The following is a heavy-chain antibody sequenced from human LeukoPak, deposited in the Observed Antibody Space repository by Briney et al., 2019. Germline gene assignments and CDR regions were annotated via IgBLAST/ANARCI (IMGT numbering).Heavy chain of an antibody. CDR1: GFTFSNAW. D-gene: IGHD3-10*01. J-gene: IGHJ4*02. Sequence: PGGSLRLSCAASGFTFSNAWMSWVRQAPGKGLEWVGRIKSKTDGGTTDYAAPVKGRFTISRDDSKNTLYLQMNSLKTEDTAVYYCTATYYYGSGSSYYFDYWGQGTLVTVSS. CDR3: TATYYYGSGSSYYFDY. CDR2: IKSKTDGGTT. V-gene: IGHV3-15*01.